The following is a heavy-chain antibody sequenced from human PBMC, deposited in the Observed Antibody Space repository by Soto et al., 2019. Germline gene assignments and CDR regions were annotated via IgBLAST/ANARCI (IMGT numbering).Heavy chain of an antibody. CDR3: ARLYGSGSYCYYGMDV. Sequence: GESLKISCKGSGYSFTSYWIGWVRQMPGKGLEWMGIIYPGDSDTRYSPSFQGQVTISADKSISTAYLQWSSLKASDTAMYYCARLYGSGSYCYYGMDVWGQGTTVTVSS. CDR1: GYSFTSYW. J-gene: IGHJ6*02. CDR2: IYPGDSDT. V-gene: IGHV5-51*01. D-gene: IGHD3-22*01.